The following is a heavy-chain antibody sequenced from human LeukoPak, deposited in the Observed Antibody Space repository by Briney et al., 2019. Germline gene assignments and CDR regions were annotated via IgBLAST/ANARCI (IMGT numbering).Heavy chain of an antibody. V-gene: IGHV1-2*02. CDR3: ATATYGPGAFDI. D-gene: IGHD3-10*01. J-gene: IGHJ3*02. CDR2: INPNSGVT. Sequence: ASVKVSCKASGYTFIDYSMHWVRQAPGQGLEWMGWINPNSGVTNYAQNFQGRVTMTEDTSTDTAYMELSSLRSEDTAVYYCATATYGPGAFDIWGQGTMVTVSS. CDR1: GYTFIDYS.